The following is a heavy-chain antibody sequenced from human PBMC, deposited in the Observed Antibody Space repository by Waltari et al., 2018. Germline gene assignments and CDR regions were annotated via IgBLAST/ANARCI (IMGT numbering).Heavy chain of an antibody. D-gene: IGHD2-15*01. CDR2: FIYNGNT. V-gene: IGHV4-39*02. Sequence: QLQLQESGPGLVTPSETLSLTCSVSGGSIRSTSYYSGWIRQPPGKGMEWIGSFIYNGNTYYNPSLKSRVTISVDTSKNHFSLQLRSVTAADTAMYYCARPGRVGGGSLMGLDYWGQGTLVTVSS. J-gene: IGHJ4*02. CDR1: GGSIRSTSYY. CDR3: ARPGRVGGGSLMGLDY.